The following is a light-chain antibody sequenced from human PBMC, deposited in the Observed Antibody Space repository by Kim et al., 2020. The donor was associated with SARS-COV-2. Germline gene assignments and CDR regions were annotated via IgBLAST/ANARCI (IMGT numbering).Light chain of an antibody. CDR3: QQANSFPLT. CDR1: QDISRC. V-gene: IGKV1-12*01. J-gene: IGKJ4*01. CDR2: AAS. Sequence: ASVGDRVTITCRASQDISRCLAWYQQKPGKAPNLLIYAASLLQSGVPSRFSGSGSGTDFTLTISSLQPEDFATYYCQQANSFPLTFGGGTKVDIK.